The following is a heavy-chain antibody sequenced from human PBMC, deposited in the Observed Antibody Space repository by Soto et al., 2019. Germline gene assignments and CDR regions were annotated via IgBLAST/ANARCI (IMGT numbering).Heavy chain of an antibody. V-gene: IGHV3-23*01. CDR1: GFTFSSYA. Sequence: EVQLLESGGGLVQPGGSLRLSCAASGFTFSSYAMSWVRQAPGKGLEWVSAISGSGGSTYYADSVKGRFTTSRDNSKNTLYPQMNRLRAEETAVYYCAKDVETTVTGWFVPGGQGTLVMVSS. D-gene: IGHD4-17*01. CDR3: AKDVETTVTGWFVP. CDR2: ISGSGGST. J-gene: IGHJ5*02.